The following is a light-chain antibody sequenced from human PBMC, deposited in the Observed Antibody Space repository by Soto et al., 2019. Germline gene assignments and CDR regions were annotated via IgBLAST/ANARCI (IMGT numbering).Light chain of an antibody. J-gene: IGKJ1*01. CDR3: QQYHIYSWT. Sequence: DMQMTQSPSPLSASVGDRVTNTYPARQSIYDLLAWYQQKPGQPPPLLIYRASTLQRGVSSRFRGSGSGTEFTLTISDLQPDDFAPYYCQQYHIYSWTFGQGTTVGIK. CDR1: QSIYDL. CDR2: RAS. V-gene: IGKV1-5*03.